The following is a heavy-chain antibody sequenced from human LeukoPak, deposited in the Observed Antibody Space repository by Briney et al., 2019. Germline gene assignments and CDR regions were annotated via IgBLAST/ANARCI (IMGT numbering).Heavy chain of an antibody. D-gene: IGHD1-1*01. CDR1: GFTFSSYG. Sequence: QAGRSLRLSCAASGFTFSSYGMHWVRQAPGKGLEWVAVISYDGSNKYYADSVKGRFTISRDNSKNTLYLQMNSLRAEDTAVYYCAKVDGTADWFDYWGQGTLVTVSS. CDR3: AKVDGTADWFDY. V-gene: IGHV3-30*18. J-gene: IGHJ4*02. CDR2: ISYDGSNK.